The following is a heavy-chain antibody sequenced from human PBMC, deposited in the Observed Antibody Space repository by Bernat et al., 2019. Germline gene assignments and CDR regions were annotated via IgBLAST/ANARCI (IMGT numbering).Heavy chain of an antibody. V-gene: IGHV3-72*01. D-gene: IGHD3-10*01. CDR1: GFNLSDHY. CDR3: VRDSMVQRGVFEY. CDR2: SRNKAHSYTT. Sequence: EVQLVESGGGLVQPGGSLRLSCAASGFNLSDHYIDWVRQAPGKGLEWVGRSRNKAHSYTTEYAASVKDRFTVSRDDSKNSLHLQMNSLKTEDTAVYYCVRDSMVQRGVFEYWGQGTLVTVSS. J-gene: IGHJ4*02.